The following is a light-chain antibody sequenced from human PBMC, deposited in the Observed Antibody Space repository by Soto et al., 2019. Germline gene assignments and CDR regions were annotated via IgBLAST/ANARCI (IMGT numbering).Light chain of an antibody. V-gene: IGKV1-39*01. Sequence: DIQMTQSPSSLSASVGDRVTITCRASQGIYTFLNWYQQKPGKAPQLLIYVASRLQSGVPSRFSGSGSGTDFTLAIRSLQPEDFATFYCQQSYSAPYTFGQGTKLAIK. CDR3: QQSYSAPYT. CDR1: QGIYTF. J-gene: IGKJ2*01. CDR2: VAS.